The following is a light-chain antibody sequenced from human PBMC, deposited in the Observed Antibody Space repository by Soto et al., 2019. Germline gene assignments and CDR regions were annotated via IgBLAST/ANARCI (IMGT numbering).Light chain of an antibody. CDR3: QQSYSTHET. V-gene: IGKV1-39*01. Sequence: DIQMTQSPSSLSASLGDRVTITCRASQSISSYLNWYQQKPGQAPKLLIYAASSLQSGVPSRFSGSGSGTDFTLTISSLQPEDFATYYCQQSYSTHETFGQGTKLEIK. CDR2: AAS. CDR1: QSISSY. J-gene: IGKJ2*01.